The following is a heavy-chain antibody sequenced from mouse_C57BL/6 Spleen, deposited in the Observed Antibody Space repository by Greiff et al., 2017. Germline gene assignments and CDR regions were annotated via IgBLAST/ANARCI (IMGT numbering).Heavy chain of an antibody. Sequence: EVQVVESGGGLVKPGGSLKLSCAASGFTFSSYAMSWVRQTPEKRLEWVATISDGGSYTYYPDNVKGRFTISRDNAKNNLYLQMSHLKSEDTAMYYCAREHGGSSPYCDYWGQGTTLTVSS. CDR2: ISDGGSYT. J-gene: IGHJ2*01. D-gene: IGHD1-1*01. CDR1: GFTFSSYA. CDR3: AREHGGSSPYCDY. V-gene: IGHV5-4*01.